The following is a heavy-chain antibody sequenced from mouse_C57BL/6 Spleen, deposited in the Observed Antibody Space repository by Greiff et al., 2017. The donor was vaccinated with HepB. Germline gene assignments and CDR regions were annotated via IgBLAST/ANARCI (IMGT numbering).Heavy chain of an antibody. CDR1: GYTFTSYW. CDR2: IHPNSGST. J-gene: IGHJ4*01. V-gene: IGHV1-64*01. CDR3: ARFVTTTGDY. Sequence: QVQLQQPGAELVKPGASVKLSCKASGYTFTSYWMHWVKQRPGQGLEWIGMIHPNSGSTNYNEKFKSKATLTVDKSASTAYMQLSSLTSEDSAVYYCARFVTTTGDYWGQGTSVTVSS. D-gene: IGHD1-1*01.